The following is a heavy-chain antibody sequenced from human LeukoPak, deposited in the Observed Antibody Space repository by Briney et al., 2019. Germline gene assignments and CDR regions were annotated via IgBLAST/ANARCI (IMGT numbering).Heavy chain of an antibody. J-gene: IGHJ4*02. D-gene: IGHD4-17*01. V-gene: IGHV3-21*01. Sequence: PGGSLRLPCAASGFTFSSYSMNWVRQAPGKGLEWVSSISSSSSYIYYADSVKGRFTISRDSFENSLYLQMNSLRAEDTAVYYCAKTLLSSYGDYLLGDWGQGTLVTVSS. CDR2: ISSSSSYI. CDR3: AKTLLSSYGDYLLGD. CDR1: GFTFSSYS.